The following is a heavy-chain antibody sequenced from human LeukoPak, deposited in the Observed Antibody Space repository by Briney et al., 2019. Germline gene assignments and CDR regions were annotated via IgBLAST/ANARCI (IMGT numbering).Heavy chain of an antibody. D-gene: IGHD5-18*01. Sequence: GESLKISCKGSGYSFTSYWIGWVRQMPGKGPEWMGIIYPGDSDTKYSASFQGQVTISADKSISTAYLQLSSLKASDTAMYYCARRGSYGFFDYWGQGTLVTVSS. V-gene: IGHV5-51*01. CDR3: ARRGSYGFFDY. CDR2: IYPGDSDT. J-gene: IGHJ4*02. CDR1: GYSFTSYW.